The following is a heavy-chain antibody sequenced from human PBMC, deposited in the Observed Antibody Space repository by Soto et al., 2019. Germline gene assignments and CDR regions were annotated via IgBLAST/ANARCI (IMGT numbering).Heavy chain of an antibody. V-gene: IGHV1-69*13. Sequence: SVKVSCKASGGTFSSYAISWVRQAPGQGLEWMGGIIPIFGTANYAQKFQGRVTITADESTSTAYMELSSLRSEDTAVYYCATWDTAMVPYDYWGQGTLVTVSS. CDR3: ATWDTAMVPYDY. D-gene: IGHD5-18*01. CDR1: GGTFSSYA. CDR2: IIPIFGTA. J-gene: IGHJ4*02.